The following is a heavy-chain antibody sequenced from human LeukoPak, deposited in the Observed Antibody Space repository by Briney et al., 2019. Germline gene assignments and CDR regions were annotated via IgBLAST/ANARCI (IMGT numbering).Heavy chain of an antibody. D-gene: IGHD3-22*01. CDR2: INHSGST. CDR1: GGSFSGYY. Sequence: SETLSLTCAVYGGSFSGYYWSWIRQPPGKGLEWIGEINHSGSTNYNPSLKSRVTISVDTSKNQFSLKLSPVTAADTAVYYCARGHGSYYYDSSGYLGVFDYWGQGTLVTVSS. CDR3: ARGHGSYYYDSSGYLGVFDY. V-gene: IGHV4-34*01. J-gene: IGHJ4*02.